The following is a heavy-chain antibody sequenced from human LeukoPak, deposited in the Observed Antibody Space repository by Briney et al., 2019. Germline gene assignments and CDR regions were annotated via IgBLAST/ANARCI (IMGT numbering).Heavy chain of an antibody. CDR1: GFTFSSYA. D-gene: IGHD3-22*01. CDR3: AKDLRQDYYDSSGYSHF. CDR2: ISGSGGST. V-gene: IGHV3-23*01. J-gene: IGHJ3*01. Sequence: GGSLRLSCAASGFTFSSYAMSWVRQAPGKGLEWVSAISGSGGSTYYADSVKGRFTISRDNSKNTLYLQMNSLRAEDTAVYYCAKDLRQDYYDSSGYSHFWGQGTMVTVSS.